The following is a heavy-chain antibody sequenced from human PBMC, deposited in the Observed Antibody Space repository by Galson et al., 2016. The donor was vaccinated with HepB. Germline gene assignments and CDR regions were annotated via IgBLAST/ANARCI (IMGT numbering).Heavy chain of an antibody. V-gene: IGHV3-20*04. CDR3: ARAGIVGAPGSLDI. CDR2: INWNGENT. CDR1: GFTFDDYG. Sequence: LRLSCAASGFTFDDYGMTWVRQAPGKGLEWVSNINWNGENTHYADSVKGRFTISRDNAKNSVYLQMNSLRAEDTAFYYCARAGIVGAPGSLDIWGQGTMVTVSS. D-gene: IGHD1-26*01. J-gene: IGHJ3*02.